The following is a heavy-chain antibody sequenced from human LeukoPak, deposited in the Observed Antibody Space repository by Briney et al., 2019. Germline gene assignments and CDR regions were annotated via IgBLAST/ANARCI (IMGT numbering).Heavy chain of an antibody. CDR3: ARKRGTCLDY. Sequence: GESLKISCKASGYTFTSYAMHWVRQAPGQRLEWMGWINAGNGNTKYSRKFQGRVTITRDTSASTAYMELSSLRSEDTAVYYCARKRGTCLDYWGQGTLVTVSS. CDR2: INAGNGNT. J-gene: IGHJ4*02. CDR1: GYTFTSYA. D-gene: IGHD1-7*01. V-gene: IGHV1-3*01.